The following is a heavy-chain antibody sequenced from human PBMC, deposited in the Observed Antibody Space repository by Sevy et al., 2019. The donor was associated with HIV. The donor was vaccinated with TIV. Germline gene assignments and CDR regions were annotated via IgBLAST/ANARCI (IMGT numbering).Heavy chain of an antibody. CDR2: ISSSGSTI. D-gene: IGHD2-15*01. CDR3: ARVSHQNCSGGSCYLVYYYYGMDV. Sequence: GGSLRLSCAASGFTFSDYYMSWIRQAPGKGLEWVSYISSSGSTIYYADSVKGRFTTSRDNTKNSLYLQMNSLRAGDTAVYYCARVSHQNCSGGSCYLVYYYYGMDVGGQGTTVTVSS. CDR1: GFTFSDYY. J-gene: IGHJ6*02. V-gene: IGHV3-11*01.